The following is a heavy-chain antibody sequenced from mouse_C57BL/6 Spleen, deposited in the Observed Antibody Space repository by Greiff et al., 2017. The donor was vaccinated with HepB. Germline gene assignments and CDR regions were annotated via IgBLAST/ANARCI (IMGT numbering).Heavy chain of an antibody. CDR3: ASWDYEFAY. J-gene: IGHJ3*01. CDR2: ISYDGSN. D-gene: IGHD2-4*01. Sequence: EVQLQESGPGLVKPSQSLSLTCSVTGYSITSGYYWNWIRQFPGNKLEWMGYISYDGSNNYNPSLKNRISITSDTSKNKFFLKLNSVTTEDTATYYCASWDYEFAYWGQGTLVTVSA. V-gene: IGHV3-6*01. CDR1: GYSITSGYY.